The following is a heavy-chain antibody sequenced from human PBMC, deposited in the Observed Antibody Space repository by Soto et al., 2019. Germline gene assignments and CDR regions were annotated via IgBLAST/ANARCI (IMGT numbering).Heavy chain of an antibody. CDR1: GGSISSYY. J-gene: IGHJ5*02. CDR2: IYYSGST. D-gene: IGHD3-3*01. CDR3: ARFSHYDFWSGYYSEINWFDP. V-gene: IGHV4-59*01. Sequence: SETLSLTCTVSGGSISSYYWSWIRQPPGKGLEWIGYIYYSGSTNYNPSLKSRLTISVDTSKNQFSLKLSTVTAADTAVYYCARFSHYDFWSGYYSEINWFDPWGQGTLVTVSS.